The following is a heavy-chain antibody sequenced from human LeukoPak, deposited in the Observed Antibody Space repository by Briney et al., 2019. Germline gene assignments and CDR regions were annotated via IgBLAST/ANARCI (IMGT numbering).Heavy chain of an antibody. Sequence: SETLSLTCTVSGGSISSYYWSWIRQPPGKGLEWIGYIYYSGSTNYNPSLKSRVTISVDTSKNQFSLKLSSVTAADTAVYYCARLFAGYSSGPDPFFDYWGQGTLVTVSS. V-gene: IGHV4-59*08. CDR2: IYYSGST. CDR1: GGSISSYY. J-gene: IGHJ4*02. CDR3: ARLFAGYSSGPDPFFDY. D-gene: IGHD6-19*01.